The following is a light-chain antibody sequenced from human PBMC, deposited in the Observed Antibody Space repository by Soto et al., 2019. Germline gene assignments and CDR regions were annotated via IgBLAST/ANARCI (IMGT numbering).Light chain of an antibody. V-gene: IGKV3-11*01. CDR1: QGITKY. CDR2: DAS. CDR3: QQRTIWPLT. Sequence: EIVLTQSPATLSFSPGERATLSCRASQGITKYLSWYQHKPGQAPRLLIYDASNRATGIPARFSGSGSGTDFTLTISSLEPEDFAVYYCQQRTIWPLTFGGGTKVEIK. J-gene: IGKJ4*01.